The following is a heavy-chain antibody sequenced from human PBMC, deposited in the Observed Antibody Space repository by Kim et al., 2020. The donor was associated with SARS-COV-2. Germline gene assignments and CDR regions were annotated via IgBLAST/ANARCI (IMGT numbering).Heavy chain of an antibody. D-gene: IGHD3-10*01. CDR2: ISSSGSTI. J-gene: IGHJ4*02. CDR3: ARAPWPGKGPFDY. V-gene: IGHV3-11*01. CDR1: GFTFSDYY. Sequence: GGSLRLSCAASGFTFSDYYMSWIRQAPGKGLEWVSYISSSGSTIYYADSVKGRFTISRDNAKNSLYLQMNSLRAAATAVYYCARAPWPGKGPFDYWGQGTLVTVSS.